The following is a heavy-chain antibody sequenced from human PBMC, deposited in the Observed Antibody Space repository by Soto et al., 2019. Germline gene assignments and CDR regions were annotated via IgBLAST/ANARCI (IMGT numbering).Heavy chain of an antibody. CDR1: GFTFSNAW. V-gene: IGHV3-15*01. CDR3: TPLGFRVVGANDY. CDR2: IKKKSDGGTT. D-gene: IGHD1-26*01. J-gene: IGHJ4*02. Sequence: GGSLRLSCAASGFTFSNAWMNWVRQAPGKGLEWVGRIKKKSDGGTTDYAAPVKGRFRISRDDAIKTLYLEMNSLQIDDTAVYYCTPLGFRVVGANDYWGQGTLVTVSS.